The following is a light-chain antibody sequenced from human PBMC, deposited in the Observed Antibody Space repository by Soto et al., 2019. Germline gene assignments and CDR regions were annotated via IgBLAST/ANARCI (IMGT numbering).Light chain of an antibody. CDR3: QQLNSYPRT. J-gene: IGKJ1*01. V-gene: IGKV1-9*01. CDR2: AAS. Sequence: QLTQSPSSLSASVGDRVTITCRASQGISSSLAWYQLSPGKAPKLLIYAASTLQTGVPSRFSGSGSGTDFTLAISSLQPEDFATYYCQQLNSYPRTFGQGTKVEFK. CDR1: QGISSS.